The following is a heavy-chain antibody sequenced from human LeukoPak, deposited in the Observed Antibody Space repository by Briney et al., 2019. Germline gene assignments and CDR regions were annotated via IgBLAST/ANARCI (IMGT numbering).Heavy chain of an antibody. CDR3: ARDARRGEWLVPLDY. D-gene: IGHD6-19*01. V-gene: IGHV4-61*02. Sequence: SETLSLTCTVSGGSIISSGSHYWSWIRQPAGKGMEWIGRLLTSESTNYNPSLKSRVTISVDTSKNQFSLKLSSVTAADTAVYYCARDARRGEWLVPLDYWGQGTLVTVSS. CDR1: GGSIISSGSHY. CDR2: LLTSEST. J-gene: IGHJ4*02.